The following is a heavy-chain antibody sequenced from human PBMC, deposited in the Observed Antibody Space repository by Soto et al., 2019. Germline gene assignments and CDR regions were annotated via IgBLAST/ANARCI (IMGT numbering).Heavy chain of an antibody. CDR2: IYYSGST. CDR1: GGSISSSSSY. J-gene: IGHJ4*02. V-gene: IGHV4-39*01. D-gene: IGHD4-4*01. CDR3: ARLGPPDYIMRGHFDS. Sequence: QLQLQASGPGLVKPSETLSLTCTVSGGSISSSSSYWGWIRQPPGKGLAWIGSIYYSGSTYYNPSLKSRVNILQDTSKNQFALNRTSMTAADTAVYYCARLGPPDYIMRGHFDSWGQGTLVTVAS.